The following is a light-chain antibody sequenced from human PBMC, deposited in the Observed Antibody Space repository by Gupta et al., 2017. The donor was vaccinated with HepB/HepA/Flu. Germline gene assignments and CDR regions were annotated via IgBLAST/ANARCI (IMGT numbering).Light chain of an antibody. CDR3: QQLSSSPLT. Sequence: DIPLTQSPSFLSASVGDRVTITCRASQGISSYLGWYQQKPGQAPKFLIYDASTLQSGVPSRFSGSGSGTEFTLTISRLEPEDFAMYYCQQLSSSPLTFGQGTKVEIK. CDR2: DAS. CDR1: QGISSY. J-gene: IGKJ1*01. V-gene: IGKV1-9*01.